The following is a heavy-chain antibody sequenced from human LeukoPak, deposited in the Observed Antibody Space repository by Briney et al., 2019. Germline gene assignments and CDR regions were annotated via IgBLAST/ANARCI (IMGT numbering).Heavy chain of an antibody. CDR1: GYTFTGYY. Sequence: ASVKVSCKASGYTFTGYYMHWVRQAPGQGLEWMGRINPTSSGTNYAQKFQGRVTMTRDTSISTAYMELSRLRSDDTAVYYCARDPTYHYYGSGSYYYFDYWGQGTLVTVSS. CDR2: INPTSSGT. D-gene: IGHD3-10*01. CDR3: ARDPTYHYYGSGSYYYFDY. J-gene: IGHJ4*02. V-gene: IGHV1-2*06.